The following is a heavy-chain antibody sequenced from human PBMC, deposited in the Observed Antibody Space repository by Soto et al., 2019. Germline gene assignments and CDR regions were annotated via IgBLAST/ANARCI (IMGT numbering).Heavy chain of an antibody. CDR1: GQSFSGHT. J-gene: IGHJ4*02. V-gene: IGHV4-34*01. CDR3: ARGSGIAVIPGELEDVHYDY. D-gene: IGHD2-2*01. CDR2: ISQSGST. Sequence: QVQLQQWGAGLLKPSETLSLTCAVYGQSFSGHTWSWISQSPGKGLEWIGEISQSGSTYYNPSVKTRVTISADTSKNQFSLTLNSVTAADTGVFYCARGSGIAVIPGELEDVHYDYWGQGTLVSVSS.